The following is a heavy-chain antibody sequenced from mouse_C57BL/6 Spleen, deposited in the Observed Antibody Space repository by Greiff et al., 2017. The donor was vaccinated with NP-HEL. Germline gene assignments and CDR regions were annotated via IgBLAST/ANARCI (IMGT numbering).Heavy chain of an antibody. CDR3: AKKRDGTSWYFDV. J-gene: IGHJ1*03. V-gene: IGHV2-5*01. D-gene: IGHD4-1*01. CDR1: GFSLTSYG. Sequence: QVHVKQSGPGLVQPSQSLSITCTVSGFSLTSYGVHWVRQSPGKGLEWLGVIWRGGSTDYNAAFMSRLSITKDNSKSQVFFKMNSLQADDTAIYYCAKKRDGTSWYFDVWGTGTTVTVSS. CDR2: IWRGGST.